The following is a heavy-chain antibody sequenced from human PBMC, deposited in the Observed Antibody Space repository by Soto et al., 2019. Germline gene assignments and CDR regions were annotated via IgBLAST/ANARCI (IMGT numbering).Heavy chain of an antibody. Sequence: QVQLVESGGGVVQPGRSLRLSCAASGFTFSSYGMHWVRQAPGKGLEWVAVISYDGSNKYYADSVKGRFTISRDNSKNTLYLQMNSLRAEDTAVYYCVVGVRGVKGMLFDYWGQGTLVTVSS. CDR1: GFTFSSYG. V-gene: IGHV3-30*03. CDR2: ISYDGSNK. D-gene: IGHD3-10*01. J-gene: IGHJ4*02. CDR3: VVGVRGVKGMLFDY.